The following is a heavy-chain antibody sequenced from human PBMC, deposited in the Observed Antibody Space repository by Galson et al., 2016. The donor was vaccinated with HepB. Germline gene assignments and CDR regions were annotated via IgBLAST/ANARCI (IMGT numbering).Heavy chain of an antibody. J-gene: IGHJ6*02. V-gene: IGHV3-53*01. D-gene: IGHD3-3*01. Sequence: SLRLSCAASGFTVSSNYMSWVRQAPGKGLEWVSIMYSGGSPFYADSVKGRFTISRDTPRNTLYLQMNSLRAEDTAVYYCTRDRGFWSGYSGASYRYGMDVWGQGTTVTVS. CDR2: MYSGGSP. CDR1: GFTVSSNY. CDR3: TRDRGFWSGYSGASYRYGMDV.